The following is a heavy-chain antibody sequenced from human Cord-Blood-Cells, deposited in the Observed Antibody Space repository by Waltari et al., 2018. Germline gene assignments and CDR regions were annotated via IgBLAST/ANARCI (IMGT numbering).Heavy chain of an antibody. Sequence: QVQLVESGGGVVQPGRSLRLSRAASGFTFSSYGMHWVRQAPGKGLEWVAVISYDGSNKYYADSVKGRFTISRDNSKNTLYLQMNSLRAEDTAVYYCAKDVMVQLYDYYGMDVWGQGTTVTVSS. CDR1: GFTFSSYG. CDR2: ISYDGSNK. J-gene: IGHJ6*02. V-gene: IGHV3-30*18. D-gene: IGHD3-10*01. CDR3: AKDVMVQLYDYYGMDV.